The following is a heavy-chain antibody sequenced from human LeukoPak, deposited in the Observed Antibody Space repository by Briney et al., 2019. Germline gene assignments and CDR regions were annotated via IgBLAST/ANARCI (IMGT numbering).Heavy chain of an antibody. J-gene: IGHJ4*02. CDR2: IYYSGST. V-gene: IGHV4-39*01. CDR1: GGSISSSSYC. CDR3: ARLLYMSPDY. Sequence: PSETLSLTCTVSGGSISSSSYCWGWIRQPPGKGLEWIGSIYYSGSTYYNPSLKSRVTISVDTSKNQFSLKLSSVTAADTAVYYCARLLYMSPDYWGQGTLVTVPS. D-gene: IGHD3-16*02.